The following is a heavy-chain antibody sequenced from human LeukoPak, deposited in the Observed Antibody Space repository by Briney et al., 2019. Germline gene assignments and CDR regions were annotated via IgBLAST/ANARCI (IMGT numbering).Heavy chain of an antibody. CDR3: ARVAIFGVVISLRYGMDV. CDR2: IIPIFGTA. D-gene: IGHD3-3*01. CDR1: GGTFSSYA. V-gene: IGHV1-69*13. J-gene: IGHJ6*02. Sequence: GASVKVSCKASGGTFSSYAISWVRQAPGQGLKWMGGIIPIFGTANYAQKFQGRVTITADGSTSTAYMELSSLRSEDTAVYYCARVAIFGVVISLRYGMDVWGQGTTVTVSS.